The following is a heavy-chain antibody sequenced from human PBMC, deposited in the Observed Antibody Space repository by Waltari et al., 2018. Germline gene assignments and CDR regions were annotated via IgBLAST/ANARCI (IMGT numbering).Heavy chain of an antibody. D-gene: IGHD6-25*01. V-gene: IGHV1-3*01. CDR3: ARGAYPAGSTYYYGVDV. J-gene: IGHJ6*02. Sequence: QVHLVQPGAEVKMPGASVKVSCKTSGYTFTSNALHWVRRAPGQGLEWMGWINAGNVNTSYSQQFQGRVTVTRDTYASTIYLELSSLTSEDTAVYYCARGAYPAGSTYYYGVDVWGQGTTVIVSS. CDR1: GYTFTSNA. CDR2: INAGNVNT.